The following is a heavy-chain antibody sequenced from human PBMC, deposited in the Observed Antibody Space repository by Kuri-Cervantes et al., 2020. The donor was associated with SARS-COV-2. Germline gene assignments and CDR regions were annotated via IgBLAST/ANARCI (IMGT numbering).Heavy chain of an antibody. V-gene: IGHV1-46*01. Sequence: ASVKVSCKVSGYTLTELSMHWVRQATGQGLEWMGIINPSGGSTSYAQKFQGRVTMTRDTSTSTVYMELSSLRSEDTAVYYCARDWGQSRYDFWSGYALGYWGQGTLVTVSS. CDR2: INPSGGST. CDR3: ARDWGQSRYDFWSGYALGY. D-gene: IGHD3-3*01. J-gene: IGHJ4*02. CDR1: GYTLTELS.